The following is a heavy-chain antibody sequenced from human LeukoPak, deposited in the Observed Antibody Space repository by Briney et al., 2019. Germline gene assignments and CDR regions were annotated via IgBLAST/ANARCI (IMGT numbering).Heavy chain of an antibody. CDR1: GGSISSSDYY. CDR2: IYYSGST. V-gene: IGHV4-39*01. CDR3: ARHFTTVTPWYFDY. D-gene: IGHD4-17*01. J-gene: IGHJ4*02. Sequence: SETLSLTCTVSGGSISSSDYYWGWIRQPPGKGLEWIGSIYYSGSTYHNPSLKSRVTISIDTSKNQFSLRLTSVTAADTAVYYCARHFTTVTPWYFDYWGQGTLVTVPS.